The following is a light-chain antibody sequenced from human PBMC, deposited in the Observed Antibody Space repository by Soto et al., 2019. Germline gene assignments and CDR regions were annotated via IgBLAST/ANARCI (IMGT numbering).Light chain of an antibody. CDR3: QQYNSYPLT. CDR1: QTVSSNY. CDR2: GAS. Sequence: EIILTQSPDTLSLSPGERATLSCRASQTVSSNYLAWCQQRPGQAPRLLIYGASTRAAGIPDRFSGSGSGTEFTLTISSLQSEDFAVYYCQQYNSYPLTFGGGTKVDIK. V-gene: IGKV3-20*01. J-gene: IGKJ4*01.